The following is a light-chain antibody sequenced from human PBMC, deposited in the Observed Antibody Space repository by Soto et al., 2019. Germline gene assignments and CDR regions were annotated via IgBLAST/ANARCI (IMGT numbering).Light chain of an antibody. V-gene: IGKV3-15*01. CDR3: QQYFNWPLTWT. CDR2: GAS. CDR1: QSIRTN. Sequence: EIELTQSPATLSVSAGGTVTLSCRASQSIRTNVAWYQQIPGQAPRLLVYGASTRATDVPARFSGSGSGIEFTLTISSLQSEDSAFYYCQQYFNWPLTWTFGPGTKVQIK. J-gene: IGKJ1*01.